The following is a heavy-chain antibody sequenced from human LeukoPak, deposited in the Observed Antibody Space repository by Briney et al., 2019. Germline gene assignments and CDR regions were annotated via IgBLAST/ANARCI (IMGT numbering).Heavy chain of an antibody. J-gene: IGHJ5*02. Sequence: SETLSLTCAVYGGSFSGYYWSWIRQPPGKGLEWIGEINHSGSTNYNPSLKSRVTISVDTSKNQFSLKLGSVTAADTAVYYCARIHDYGDYGGWFDPWGQGTLVTVSS. CDR1: GGSFSGYY. D-gene: IGHD4-17*01. V-gene: IGHV4-34*01. CDR3: ARIHDYGDYGGWFDP. CDR2: INHSGST.